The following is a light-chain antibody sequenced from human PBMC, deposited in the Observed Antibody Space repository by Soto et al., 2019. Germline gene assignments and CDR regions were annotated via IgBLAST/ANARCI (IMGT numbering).Light chain of an antibody. V-gene: IGKV1-5*03. CDR2: KAS. CDR1: QSISSW. J-gene: IGKJ1*01. Sequence: DIQMTQSPSTLSASVGDRVTITCRDSQSISSWLAWYQQKPGKAPKLLIYKASSLESGVPSRLSGSGSGTEFTLTISSLQPDDFATYYCQQYNSYWTFGQGTKVDIK. CDR3: QQYNSYWT.